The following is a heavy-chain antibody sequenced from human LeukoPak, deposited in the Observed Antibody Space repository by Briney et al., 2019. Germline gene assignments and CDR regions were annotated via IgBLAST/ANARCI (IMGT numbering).Heavy chain of an antibody. J-gene: IGHJ6*03. D-gene: IGHD3-16*01. CDR2: INHSGST. V-gene: IGHV4-34*01. CDR1: GGSFSGHY. CDR3: ARVKDPGGYYYYYMDV. Sequence: PSETLSLTCAIYGGSFSGHYWSWIRQAPGKGLEWIGEINHSGSTNYNPSLKSRVAISVDTSKNQFSLKLTSVTAADTAVYYCARVKDPGGYYYYYMDVWGKGTTVTVSS.